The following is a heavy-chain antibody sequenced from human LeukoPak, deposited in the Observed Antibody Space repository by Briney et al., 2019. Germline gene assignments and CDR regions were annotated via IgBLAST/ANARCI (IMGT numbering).Heavy chain of an antibody. V-gene: IGHV1-2*02. CDR3: ARVHCTNGACYPSLRY. CDR2: INPNSGGT. Sequence: GASVKVSCKASGYTFTGYYMHWVRQAPGQGLEWMGWINPNSGGTNYAQKFQGRVTMTRDTSISTAYMELSRLRSDDTAVYYCARVHCTNGACYPSLRYWGQGTLVTVSS. D-gene: IGHD2-8*01. CDR1: GYTFTGYY. J-gene: IGHJ4*02.